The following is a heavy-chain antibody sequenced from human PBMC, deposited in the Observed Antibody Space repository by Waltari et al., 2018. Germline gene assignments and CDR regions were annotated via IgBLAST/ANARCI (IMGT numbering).Heavy chain of an antibody. CDR2: NIPTLGKA. CDR3: ARGYSGFLYYYYGMDV. Sequence: QVQLVQSGAEVKKPGSSVKVSCKASGGTFSSYAISWVRQAPGQGLEWMGRNIPTLGKANNEKKCQGRGTNTGDKSTSTAYMELSSLRAEDKAVYYCARGYSGFLYYYYGMDVWGQGTTVTVSS. V-gene: IGHV1-69*04. J-gene: IGHJ6*02. D-gene: IGHD5-12*01. CDR1: GGTFSSYA.